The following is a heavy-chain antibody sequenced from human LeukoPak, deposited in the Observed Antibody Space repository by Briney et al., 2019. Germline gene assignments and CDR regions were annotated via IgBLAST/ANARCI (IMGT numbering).Heavy chain of an antibody. CDR3: ASQSIAARPGYYGMDV. J-gene: IGHJ6*02. D-gene: IGHD6-6*01. V-gene: IGHV4-39*01. CDR1: GGSISSSSHY. CDR2: MYYSGGT. Sequence: SETLSLTCTVSGGSISSSSHYWGWIRQPPGKGLEWIGSMYYSGGTYYNPSLKSRVTISIETSKNQFSLKLSSVTAADTAVYYCASQSIAARPGYYGMDVWGQGTTVTVSS.